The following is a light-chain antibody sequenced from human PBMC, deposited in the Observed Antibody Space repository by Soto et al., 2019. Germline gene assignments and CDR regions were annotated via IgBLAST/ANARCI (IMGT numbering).Light chain of an antibody. Sequence: QSVLTQPASVSGSPGQSITISCTGTSSDLGGYNYVSWYQQHPGKAPKLMIYDVSNRPSGVSNRFSGSKSGNTASLTISGLQAEDEADYYCSSYTSSSTRVFGTGTKLTVL. CDR2: DVS. J-gene: IGLJ1*01. V-gene: IGLV2-14*01. CDR3: SSYTSSSTRV. CDR1: SSDLGGYNY.